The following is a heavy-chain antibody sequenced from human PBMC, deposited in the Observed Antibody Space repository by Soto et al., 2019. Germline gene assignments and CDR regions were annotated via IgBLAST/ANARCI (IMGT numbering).Heavy chain of an antibody. D-gene: IGHD2-2*01. V-gene: IGHV1-3*01. CDR1: GYTFTSYA. J-gene: IGHJ6*03. Sequence: ASVKVSCKASGYTFTSYAMHWVRQAPGQRLEWMGWINAGNGNTRFSQNLQGRVTITRDTSARTVYMELSSLRSEDTAVYYCARGHLAVVPVASWFYYMDVWGKGTTVTVS. CDR2: INAGNGNT. CDR3: ARGHLAVVPVASWFYYMDV.